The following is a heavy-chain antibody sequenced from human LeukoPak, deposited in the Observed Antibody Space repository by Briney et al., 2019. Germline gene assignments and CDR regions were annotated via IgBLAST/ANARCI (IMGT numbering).Heavy chain of an antibody. CDR3: ARTRLVGPFDY. D-gene: IGHD6-19*01. CDR2: IYYSGST. CDR1: GGSISGSSYY. J-gene: IGHJ4*02. V-gene: IGHV4-39*01. Sequence: SETLSLTCTVSGGSISGSSYYWGWIRQPPGKGLEWIGSIYYSGSTYYNPSLKSRVTISVDTSKNQFSLKLSSVTATDTAVYYCARTRLVGPFDYWGQGTLVTVSS.